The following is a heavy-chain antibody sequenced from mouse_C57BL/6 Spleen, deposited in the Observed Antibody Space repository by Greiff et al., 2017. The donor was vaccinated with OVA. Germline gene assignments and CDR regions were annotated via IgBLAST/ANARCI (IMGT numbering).Heavy chain of an antibody. CDR1: GYAFSSSW. Sequence: QVQLQQSGPELVKPGASVKISCKASGYAFSSSWMNWVKQRPGTGLEWIGRIYPGDGDTNYNGKFKGKATLTADKSSSTAYMQLSSLTSEDSAVYFCARDAFDYWGQGTTLTVSS. CDR3: ARDAFDY. CDR2: IYPGDGDT. J-gene: IGHJ2*01. V-gene: IGHV1-82*01.